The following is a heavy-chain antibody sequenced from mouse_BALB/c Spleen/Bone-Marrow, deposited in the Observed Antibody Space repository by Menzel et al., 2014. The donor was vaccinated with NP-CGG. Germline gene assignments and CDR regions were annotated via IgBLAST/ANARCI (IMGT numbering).Heavy chain of an antibody. V-gene: IGHV1S41*01. CDR2: IAPGSGST. J-gene: IGHJ1*01. CDR1: GYTFTSYW. CDR3: ARSRDGYFDV. Sequence: DLVKPGASVKLSCKASGYTFTSYWINWIKQRPGQGLEWIGRIAPGSGSTYYNEMFKGKATLTVDTSSSPAYIQPSSLSSEDSAVYFCARSRDGYFDVWGAGTTVTGSS.